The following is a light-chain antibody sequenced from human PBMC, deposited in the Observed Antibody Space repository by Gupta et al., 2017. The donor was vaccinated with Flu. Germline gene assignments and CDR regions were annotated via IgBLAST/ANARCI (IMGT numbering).Light chain of an antibody. CDR1: NIGRKS. CDR3: QVGGDDGDVV. V-gene: IGLV3-21*02. CDR2: DDN. Sequence: SSVLTQPPSLSVAPGQTARITCGGHNIGRKSVHWYQQKPGQAPVLVVYDDNVRPAGIPERFSGSNSGNTATLTFSRVEAGEEADYYCQVGGDDGDVVFGGGTKLTVL. J-gene: IGLJ2*01.